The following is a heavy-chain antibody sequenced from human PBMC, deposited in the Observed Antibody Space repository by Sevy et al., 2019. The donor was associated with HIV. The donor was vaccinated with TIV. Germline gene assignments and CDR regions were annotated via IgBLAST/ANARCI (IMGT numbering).Heavy chain of an antibody. J-gene: IGHJ4*02. CDR1: GFSFSAYT. D-gene: IGHD6-19*01. CDR3: ARSSGWSQPTDY. V-gene: IGHV3-21*06. CDR2: INCGRNYI. Sequence: GGSLRLSCAASGFSFSAYTMNWVRQAPGKGLEWVSSINCGRNYIYYADSMKGRFTISRDNDKNSLYLQMNSLRAEDTAVYYCARSSGWSQPTDYWGQGTLVTVSS.